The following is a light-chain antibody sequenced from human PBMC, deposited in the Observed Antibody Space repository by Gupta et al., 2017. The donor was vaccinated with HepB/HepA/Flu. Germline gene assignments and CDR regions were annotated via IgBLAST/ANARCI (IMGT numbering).Light chain of an antibody. CDR3: SAYTSRNTLL. Sequence: GVSNRFSGSKSANTASLTISGLQAEDEADYYCSAYTSRNTLLFGGGTKLTVL. V-gene: IGLV2-14*01. J-gene: IGLJ2*01.